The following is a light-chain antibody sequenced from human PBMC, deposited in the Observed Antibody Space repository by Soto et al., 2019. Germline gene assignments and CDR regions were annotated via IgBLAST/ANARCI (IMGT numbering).Light chain of an antibody. CDR1: QSISSW. CDR3: QQYNSYPYT. V-gene: IGKV1-5*01. Sequence: IQLTQSPSSLSASVGDRVTISCRASQSISSWLAWYQQKPGKAHKLLIYDDSSLESGVPSRFSGSGSGTEFTLTISSLQPDDVATYYCQQYNSYPYTFGQGTKLEIK. J-gene: IGKJ2*01. CDR2: DDS.